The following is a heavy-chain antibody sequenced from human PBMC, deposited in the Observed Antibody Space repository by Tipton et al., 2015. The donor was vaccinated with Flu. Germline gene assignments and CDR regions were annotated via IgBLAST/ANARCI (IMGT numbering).Heavy chain of an antibody. D-gene: IGHD2-21*02. CDR1: GFTFSNAW. CDR2: IKSNPDGGTT. V-gene: IGHV3-15*01. Sequence: SLRLSCAASGFTFSNAWMTWVRQAPGKGLEWVGRIKSNPDGGTTDYAAPVRGRFTISRDDSRNTLYLQMNTLKTEDTALYYCTTGSPCGGDCYSSVFDHWGQGALVTVSS. J-gene: IGHJ4*02. CDR3: TTGSPCGGDCYSSVFDH.